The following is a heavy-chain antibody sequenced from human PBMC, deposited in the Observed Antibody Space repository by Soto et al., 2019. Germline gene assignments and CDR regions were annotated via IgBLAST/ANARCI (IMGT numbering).Heavy chain of an antibody. V-gene: IGHV1-18*01. J-gene: IGHJ6*02. CDR2: ISAYNGNT. CDR1: GYTFTSYG. CDR3: ARDTGGYSYGLYYYYYGMDV. D-gene: IGHD5-18*01. Sequence: QVQLVQSGAEVKKPGASVKVSCKASGYTFTSYGISWVRQAPGQGLESMGWISAYNGNTNYAQKLQGRVTMTTDTSTRTAYMELRSLRSDDTAVYYCARDTGGYSYGLYYYYYGMDVWGQGTTVTVSS.